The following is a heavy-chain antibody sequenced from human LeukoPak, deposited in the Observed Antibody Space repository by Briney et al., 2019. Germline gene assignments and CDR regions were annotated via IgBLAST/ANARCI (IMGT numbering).Heavy chain of an antibody. CDR3: AREGITGTTYYYYLDY. J-gene: IGHJ4*02. V-gene: IGHV1-69*13. CDR2: IIPIFGTA. CDR1: GGTFSSYA. D-gene: IGHD1-7*01. Sequence: ASVKVSCKASGGTFSSYAISWVRQAPGQGLEWMGGIIPIFGTANYAQKFQGRVTITADESTSTAYMELSSLRSEDTAVYYCAREGITGTTYYYYLDYWGQGTLVTVSS.